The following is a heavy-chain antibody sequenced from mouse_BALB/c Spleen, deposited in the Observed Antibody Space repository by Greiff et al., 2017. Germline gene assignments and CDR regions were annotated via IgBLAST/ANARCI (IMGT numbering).Heavy chain of an antibody. CDR3: ARSRTGSYAMDY. J-gene: IGHJ4*01. CDR1: GFTFSSFG. V-gene: IGHV5-17*02. Sequence: VQLQQSGGGLVQPGGSRKLSCAASGFTFSSFGMHWVRQAPEKGLEWVAYISSGSSTIYYADTVKGRFTISRDNPKNTLFLQMTSLRSEDTAMYYCARSRTGSYAMDYWGQGTSVTVSS. D-gene: IGHD4-1*01. CDR2: ISSGSSTI.